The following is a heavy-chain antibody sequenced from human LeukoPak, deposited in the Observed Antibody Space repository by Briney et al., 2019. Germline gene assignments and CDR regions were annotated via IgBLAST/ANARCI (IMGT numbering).Heavy chain of an antibody. D-gene: IGHD2-2*01. CDR2: ISAYNGNT. J-gene: IGHJ6*02. V-gene: IGHV1-18*01. CDR3: ARDFLGYAHQMDYYGMDV. CDR1: GYTFTSYG. Sequence: ASVKVSCKASGYTFTSYGISWVRQAPGQGLEWMGWISAYNGNTNYAQKLQGRVTMTTDTSTSTAYMELRSLRSDDTAVYYCARDFLGYAHQMDYYGMDVWGQGTTVTVSS.